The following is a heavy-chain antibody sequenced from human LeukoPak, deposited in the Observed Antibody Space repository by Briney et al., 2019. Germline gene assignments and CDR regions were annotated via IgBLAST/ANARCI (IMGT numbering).Heavy chain of an antibody. CDR2: IIPIFGTA. Sequence: GSSVTVSCKASGGTFSSYAISWVRQAPGQGLEWMGGIIPIFGTANYAQKFQGRVTITADESTSTAYMELSSLRSEDTAVYYCARGGGILTGYYPYNWFDPWGQGTLVTVSS. CDR1: GGTFSSYA. D-gene: IGHD3-9*01. V-gene: IGHV1-69*01. CDR3: ARGGGILTGYYPYNWFDP. J-gene: IGHJ5*02.